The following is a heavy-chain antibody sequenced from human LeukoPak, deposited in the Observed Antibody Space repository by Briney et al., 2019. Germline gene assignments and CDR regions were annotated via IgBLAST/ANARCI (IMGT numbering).Heavy chain of an antibody. D-gene: IGHD3-22*01. V-gene: IGHV3-74*01. CDR3: ARDGRWINRYEGSSPV. CDR1: GFTFSGYG. CDR2: INSDGSST. J-gene: IGHJ4*02. Sequence: GGSLRLSCAASGFTFSGYGMSWVRQAPGKGLVWVSRINSDGSSTSYADSVKGRFTISRDNAKNTLYLQMSSLRVEDTAVYYCARDGRWINRYEGSSPVWGQGTLVTVSS.